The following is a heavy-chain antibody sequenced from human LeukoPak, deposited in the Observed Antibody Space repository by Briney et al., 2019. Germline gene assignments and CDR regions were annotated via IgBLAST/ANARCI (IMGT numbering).Heavy chain of an antibody. CDR1: GDSVSSNNAA. J-gene: IGHJ4*02. CDR2: TYYRSRWYN. V-gene: IGHV6-1*01. D-gene: IGHD4-23*01. Sequence: SRTLSLTCAISGDSVSSNNAAWNWIRQSPSRGLEWLGRTYYRSRWYNDYAVSVKGRITISPDTSRNQFSLHLNSVTPEDTAVYYCAKLGGNFVDFWGQGTLVTVSP. CDR3: AKLGGNFVDF.